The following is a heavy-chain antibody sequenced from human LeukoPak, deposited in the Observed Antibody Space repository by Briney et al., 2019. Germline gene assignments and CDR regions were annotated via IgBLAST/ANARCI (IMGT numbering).Heavy chain of an antibody. CDR3: AKGTGLVWYPFDY. D-gene: IGHD3-16*01. V-gene: IGHV3-23*01. CDR1: GFTFSNYA. Sequence: GGSLRLSCAAPGFTFSNYAMSWVRQAPGKGLEWVSVISGSGGTTYYADSVKGRFTFSRDNSKNTLYLQMSSLRAEDTAVHYCAKGTGLVWYPFDYWGQGTLVTVSS. J-gene: IGHJ4*02. CDR2: ISGSGGTT.